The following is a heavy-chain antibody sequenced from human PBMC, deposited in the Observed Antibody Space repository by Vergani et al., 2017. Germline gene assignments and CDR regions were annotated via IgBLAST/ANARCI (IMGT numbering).Heavy chain of an antibody. J-gene: IGHJ4*02. Sequence: EVQLVESGGGLVKPGGSLRLSCAASGFTFSSHAMSWVRQGHGQGLEWVSSIKNTGDSTHYADSVKGRFTISRDNSKNTLYLQMNSLRVEDTAVYYCGRGGDNYNWGQGTLVTVSS. V-gene: IGHV3-23*04. CDR3: GRGGDNYN. CDR1: GFTFSSHA. CDR2: IKNTGDST. D-gene: IGHD5-24*01.